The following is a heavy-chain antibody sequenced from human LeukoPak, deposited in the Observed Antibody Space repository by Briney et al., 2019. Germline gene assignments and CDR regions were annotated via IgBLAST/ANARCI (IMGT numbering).Heavy chain of an antibody. D-gene: IGHD3-22*01. CDR2: ISVGSNCI. CDR3: ARLRRNSDRSGYYYYYDY. Sequence: GSLRLSCAASGYTFSSYSINWVRQAPGKGLEWVSSISVGSNCIYYADSVRGRFSISRDDARNSLYLQMDSLRGDDTAVYYCARLRRNSDRSGYYYYYDYWGQGTLVTVSS. V-gene: IGHV3-21*01. CDR1: GYTFSSYS. J-gene: IGHJ4*02.